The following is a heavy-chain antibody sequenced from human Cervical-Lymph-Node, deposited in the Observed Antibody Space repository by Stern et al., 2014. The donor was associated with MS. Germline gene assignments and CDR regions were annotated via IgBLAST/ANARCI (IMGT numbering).Heavy chain of an antibody. J-gene: IGHJ4*02. CDR1: GYTFTSYY. V-gene: IGHV1-46*01. Sequence: VHLVESGAEVKKPGASLKVSCKASGYTFTSYYMHWVRQAPGQGLEWMGIINPSGGSTSYASKFHGRVTMTGDTSTSTVYMELSSLRSEDTAVYYCARDDGAFDYWGQGTLVTVSS. D-gene: IGHD3-16*01. CDR2: INPSGGST. CDR3: ARDDGAFDY.